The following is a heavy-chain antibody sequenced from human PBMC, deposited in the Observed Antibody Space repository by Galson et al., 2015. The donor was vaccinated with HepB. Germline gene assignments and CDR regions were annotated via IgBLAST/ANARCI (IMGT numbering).Heavy chain of an antibody. CDR2: IKSKTDGGTT. V-gene: IGHV3-15*07. J-gene: IGHJ4*02. D-gene: IGHD3-22*01. CDR3: TTDGTEYYYDSSGYLA. Sequence: SLRLSCAASGFTFSNAWMNWFRQAPGKGLEWVGRIKSKTDGGTTDYAAPVKGRFTISRDNSKNTLYLQMNSLKTEDTAVYYCTTDGTEYYYDSSGYLAWGQGTLVTVSS. CDR1: GFTFSNAW.